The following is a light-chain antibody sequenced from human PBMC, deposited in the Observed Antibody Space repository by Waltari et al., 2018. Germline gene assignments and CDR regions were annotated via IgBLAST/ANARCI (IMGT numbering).Light chain of an antibody. V-gene: IGLV3-1*01. CDR1: GVGAKY. CDR2: SDD. CDR3: QAWDDTTVV. J-gene: IGLJ2*01. Sequence: SYELTQPPSVSVSPGQPATITCSGDGVGAKYVWWYQQKPGQSPAAVIYSDDKRPSGIPERFSGSNSGNTATLTIGGTQTTDEGDYYCQAWDDTTVVFGAGTKVTV.